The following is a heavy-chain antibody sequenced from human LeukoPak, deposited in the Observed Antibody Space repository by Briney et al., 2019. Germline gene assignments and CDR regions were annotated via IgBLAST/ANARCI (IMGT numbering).Heavy chain of an antibody. J-gene: IGHJ5*02. V-gene: IGHV4-34*01. CDR3: ARGIPDSSSWAPGFDP. Sequence: PSETLSLTCTVSGGSISSYYWSWIRQPPGKGLEWIGEINHSGSTNYNPSLKSRVTISVDTSKNQFSLKLSSVTAADTAVYYCARGIPDSSSWAPGFDPWGQGTLVTVSS. CDR1: GGSISSYY. D-gene: IGHD6-13*01. CDR2: INHSGST.